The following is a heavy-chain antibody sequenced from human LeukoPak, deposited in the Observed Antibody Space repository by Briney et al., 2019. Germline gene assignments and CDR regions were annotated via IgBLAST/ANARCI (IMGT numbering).Heavy chain of an antibody. CDR2: IHPNSGGT. D-gene: IGHD2-15*01. V-gene: IGHV1-2*02. J-gene: IGHJ4*02. CDR1: GYTFTAYY. Sequence: ASVKVSCKASGYTFTAYYVHWVRQAPGQGPEWMGWIHPNSGGTKYAQNFQGRVTMTRDTSITTAYMELSSLRSDDTAVYYCARGDIYWDYWGQGTQVTVFS. CDR3: ARGDIYWDY.